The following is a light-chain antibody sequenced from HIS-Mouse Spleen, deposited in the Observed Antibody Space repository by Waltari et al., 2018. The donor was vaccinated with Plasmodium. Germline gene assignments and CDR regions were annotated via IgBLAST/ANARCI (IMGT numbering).Light chain of an antibody. CDR3: QAWDSSTVV. J-gene: IGLJ2*01. Sequence: SYELTQPPSVSVSPGQTASITCSGDKLGYKYACWYQQKPGQSPVLVIDQGSKRPSGIPERFSGSNAGNTATLTISGTQAMDEADYYCQAWDSSTVVFGGGTKLTVL. CDR1: KLGYKY. CDR2: QGS. V-gene: IGLV3-1*01.